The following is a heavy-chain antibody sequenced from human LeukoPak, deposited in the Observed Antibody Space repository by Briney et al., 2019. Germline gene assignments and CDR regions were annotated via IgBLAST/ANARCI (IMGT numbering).Heavy chain of an antibody. CDR2: IIPILGIA. J-gene: IGHJ6*02. CDR3: ARVLGDYWEVENYYYYGMDV. CDR1: GGTFSSYA. Sequence: SVKVSCKASGGTFSSYAIIWVRQAPGQGLEWMGRIIPILGIANYAQKFQGRVTITADKSTSTAYMELSSLRSEDTAVYYCARVLGDYWEVENYYYYGMDVWGQGTTVTVSS. D-gene: IGHD4-17*01. V-gene: IGHV1-69*04.